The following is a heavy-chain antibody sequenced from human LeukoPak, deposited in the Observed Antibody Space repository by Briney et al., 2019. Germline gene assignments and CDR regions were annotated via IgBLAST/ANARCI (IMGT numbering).Heavy chain of an antibody. J-gene: IGHJ4*02. Sequence: PSQTLSLTCAVSGGSISSGGYSWSWIRQPPGKGLEWVGYIYHSGSTYYNPSLKSRVTISVDRSKNQFSLKLSSVTAADTAVYYCARGDSSGYYVGYWGQGTLVTVSS. CDR2: IYHSGST. D-gene: IGHD3-22*01. V-gene: IGHV4-30-2*01. CDR3: ARGDSSGYYVGY. CDR1: GGSISSGGYS.